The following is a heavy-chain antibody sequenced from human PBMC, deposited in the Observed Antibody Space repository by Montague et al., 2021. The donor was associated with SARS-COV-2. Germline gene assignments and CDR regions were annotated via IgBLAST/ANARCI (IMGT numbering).Heavy chain of an antibody. CDR2: ISTSAYTT. D-gene: IGHD3-16*02. J-gene: IGHJ3*02. Sequence: SLRLSCAASRFTFSNYDMNWVRQAPGKGPEWISYISTSAYTTSYAGSVKGRFTISRDNGKNSLYLQMNSLRVEDTAVYYFTRDYRSIVGDGLDIWGKGTKVTVSS. V-gene: IGHV3-48*03. CDR1: RFTFSNYD. CDR3: TRDYRSIVGDGLDI.